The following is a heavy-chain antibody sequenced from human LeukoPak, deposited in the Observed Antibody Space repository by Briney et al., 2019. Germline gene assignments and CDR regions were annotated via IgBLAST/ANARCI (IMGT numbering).Heavy chain of an antibody. Sequence: ASVKVSCKASGYTFTSYDINWVRQATGQGLEWMGWMNPNSGNTGYAQKFQGRVTMTRNTSISTAYMELSSLRSEDTAVYYCARDPLIVGGGYFDYWGQGTLVTVSS. CDR3: ARDPLIVGGGYFDY. CDR1: GYTFTSYD. V-gene: IGHV1-8*01. CDR2: MNPNSGNT. D-gene: IGHD1-26*01. J-gene: IGHJ4*02.